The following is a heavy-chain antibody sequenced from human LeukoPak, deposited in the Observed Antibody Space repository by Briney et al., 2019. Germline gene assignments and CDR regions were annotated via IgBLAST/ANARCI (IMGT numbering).Heavy chain of an antibody. D-gene: IGHD4-23*01. CDR1: GYSISSGYY. CDR3: ARVPTVVISKGLDY. Sequence: SETLSLTCTVSGYSISSGYYWGWIRQPPGKGLEWIGSIYHSGSTYYNPSLKSRVAISVDTSKNQFSLKLSSVTAADTAVYYCARVPTVVISKGLDYWGQGTLVTVSS. CDR2: IYHSGST. V-gene: IGHV4-38-2*02. J-gene: IGHJ4*02.